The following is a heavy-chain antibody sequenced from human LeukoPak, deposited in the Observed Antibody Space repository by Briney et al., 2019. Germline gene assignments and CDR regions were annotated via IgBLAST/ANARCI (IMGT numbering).Heavy chain of an antibody. Sequence: GASVKVSCKASGGTFSSYAISWVRQAPGQGLEWMGGIIPIFGTANYAQKFQGRVTITADESTSTAYMELRSLRSDDTAVYYCARREGRSASPFFFDSWGQGTLVTVSS. CDR3: ARREGRSASPFFFDS. CDR1: GGTFSSYA. D-gene: IGHD6-6*01. CDR2: IIPIFGTA. V-gene: IGHV1-69*13. J-gene: IGHJ4*02.